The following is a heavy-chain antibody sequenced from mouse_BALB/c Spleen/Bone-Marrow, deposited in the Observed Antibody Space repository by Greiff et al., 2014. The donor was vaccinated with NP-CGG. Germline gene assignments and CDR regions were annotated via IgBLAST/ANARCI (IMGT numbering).Heavy chain of an antibody. CDR1: GFNIKDTY. J-gene: IGHJ3*01. CDR2: IDPANGNT. D-gene: IGHD1-1*01. CDR3: ASYFYGRSSVAY. V-gene: IGHV14-3*02. Sequence: EVQLQQSGAELVKPGASVKLSCTASGFNIKDTYMHWVKQRPEQGLEWIGRIDPANGNTKYDPKFQGKATITADTSSNTAHLQLRSLTSEDTAGYYGASYFYGRSSVAYWGQGTLVTVSA.